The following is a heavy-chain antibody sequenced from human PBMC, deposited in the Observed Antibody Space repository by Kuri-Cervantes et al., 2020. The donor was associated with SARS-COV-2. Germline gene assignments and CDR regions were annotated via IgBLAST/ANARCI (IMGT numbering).Heavy chain of an antibody. CDR3: AREAAAGGVLRGY. CDR1: GYTLTELS. CDR2: ISAYNGNT. Sequence: ASVKVSCKVSGYTLTELSMHWVRQAPGKGLEWMGWISAYNGNTNYAQKLQGRVTMTTDTSTSTAYMELRSLRSDDTAVYYCAREAAAGGVLRGYWGQGTLVTGAS. J-gene: IGHJ4*02. V-gene: IGHV1-18*01. D-gene: IGHD6-13*01.